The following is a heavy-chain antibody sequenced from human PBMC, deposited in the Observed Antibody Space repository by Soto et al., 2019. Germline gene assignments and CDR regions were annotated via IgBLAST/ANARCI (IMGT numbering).Heavy chain of an antibody. J-gene: IGHJ6*02. Sequence: QVQLVESGGGVVQPGRSLRLSCAASGFTFSSYGIHWACQAPGKGLEWVAVIWYDGSNKYYADSVKGRFTISRDNSKNTLYLQMNSLRAEDTAVYYCARGGSNYYYGIDVWGQGTTVTV. CDR1: GFTFSSYG. D-gene: IGHD3-16*01. V-gene: IGHV3-33*01. CDR2: IWYDGSNK. CDR3: ARGGSNYYYGIDV.